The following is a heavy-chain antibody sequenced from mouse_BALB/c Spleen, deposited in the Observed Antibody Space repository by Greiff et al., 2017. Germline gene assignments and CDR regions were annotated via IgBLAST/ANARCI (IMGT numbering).Heavy chain of an antibody. Sequence: EVQLVESGGGLVQPGGSRKLSCAASGFTFSSFGMHWVRQAPEKGLEWVAYISSGSSTIYYSDTVKGRFTISRDNPKNTLFLQMTSLRSEDTAMYYCARGNYRCGWYFDFWGAGTTLTVSS. CDR1: GFTFSSFG. CDR2: ISSGSSTI. V-gene: IGHV5-17*02. J-gene: IGHJ1*01. D-gene: IGHD2-14*01. CDR3: ARGNYRCGWYFDF.